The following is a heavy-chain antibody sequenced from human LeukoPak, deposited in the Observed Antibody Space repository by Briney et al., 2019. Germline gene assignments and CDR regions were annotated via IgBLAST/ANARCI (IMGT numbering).Heavy chain of an antibody. CDR3: ARDFRVVVTPYYYYGMDV. D-gene: IGHD3-22*01. CDR2: IYTSGST. CDR1: GGSISSYY. V-gene: IGHV4-4*07. Sequence: PETLSLTCTVSGGSISSYYWSWIRQPAGKGLEWIGRIYTSGSTNYNPSLKSRVTMSVDTSKNQFSLKLSSVTAADTAMYYCARDFRVVVTPYYYYGMDVWGQGTTVTVSS. J-gene: IGHJ6*02.